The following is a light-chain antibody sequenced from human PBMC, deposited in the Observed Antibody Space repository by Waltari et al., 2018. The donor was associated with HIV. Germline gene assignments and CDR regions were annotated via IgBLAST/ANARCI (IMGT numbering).Light chain of an antibody. Sequence: DIAMIQSPDSLAVSPGESASISCRSSQNLLHTNGHNYLDWYLQRPGQAPELLIYLGSQRACGVPDRIAGSGSGTSFILKINRVEAEDVGVYYCMHGQQTPVFGQGTKVEIK. CDR1: QNLLHTNGHNY. CDR3: MHGQQTPV. J-gene: IGKJ1*01. V-gene: IGKV2-28*01. CDR2: LGS.